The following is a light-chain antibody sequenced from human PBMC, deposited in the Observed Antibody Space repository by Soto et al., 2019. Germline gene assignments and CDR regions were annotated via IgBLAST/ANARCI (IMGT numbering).Light chain of an antibody. V-gene: IGKV1-5*03. CDR1: QSISGS. CDR3: QQYNGYWT. Sequence: DIQMTQSPSTLSASVGDRVTITCRASQSISGSLAWYQQKPGKAPKLLIYEASNLKSGVPSRFSGSGSGTEYALTLSGLQTDDSASYYCQQYNGYWTFGQGTRVEIK. CDR2: EAS. J-gene: IGKJ1*01.